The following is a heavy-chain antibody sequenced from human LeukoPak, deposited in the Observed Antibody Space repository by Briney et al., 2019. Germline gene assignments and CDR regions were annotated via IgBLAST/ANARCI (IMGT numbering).Heavy chain of an antibody. V-gene: IGHV3-23*01. CDR1: GFTFSSHA. CDR3: AKKMPGSIAVAVDG. J-gene: IGHJ6*04. D-gene: IGHD6-13*01. CDR2: ISGSGGST. Sequence: GGSLRLSCAASGFTFSSHAMNWVRQAPGKGLEWVSGISGSGGSTYYADSVKGRFTISRDNSKNTLYVQMNSLRAEDTAVYYCAKKMPGSIAVAVDGWGKGIMVTVSS.